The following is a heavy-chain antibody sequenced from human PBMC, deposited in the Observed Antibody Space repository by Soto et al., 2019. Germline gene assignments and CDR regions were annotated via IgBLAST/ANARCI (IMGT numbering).Heavy chain of an antibody. V-gene: IGHV1-69*13. CDR1: GGTFSSYA. J-gene: IGHJ3*02. CDR2: IIPIFGTA. Sequence: SVKVSCKASGGTFSSYAISWVRQAPGQGLEWMGGIIPIFGTANYAQKFQGRVTITADESTSTAYMELSSLRSEDTAVYYCARVGATLGHAFDIWGQGTMVTVSS. CDR3: ARVGATLGHAFDI. D-gene: IGHD1-26*01.